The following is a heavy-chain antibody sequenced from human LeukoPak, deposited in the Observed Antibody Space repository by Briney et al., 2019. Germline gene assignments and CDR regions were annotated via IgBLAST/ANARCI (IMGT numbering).Heavy chain of an antibody. D-gene: IGHD2-2*02. CDR2: ISYDGSNK. Sequence: GGSLRLSCAASGFTFSSYGMHWVRQAPGKGLEWVAVISYDGSNKYYADSVKGRFTISRDNSKNTLYLQMNSLRAEDTAVYYCAKDSSIVPAAISAFDIWGQETMVTVSS. CDR1: GFTFSSYG. V-gene: IGHV3-30*18. CDR3: AKDSSIVPAAISAFDI. J-gene: IGHJ3*02.